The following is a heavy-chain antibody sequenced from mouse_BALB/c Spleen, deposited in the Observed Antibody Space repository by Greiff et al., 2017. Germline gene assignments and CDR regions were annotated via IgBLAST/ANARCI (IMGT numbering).Heavy chain of an antibody. CDR1: GYSITSGYY. CDR3: ALDSSGYMFAY. J-gene: IGHJ3*01. Sequence: ESGPGLVKPSQSLSLTCSVTGYSITSGYYWNWIRQFPGNKLEWMGYISYDGSNNYNPSLKNRISITRDTSKNQFFLKLNSVTTEDTATYYCALDSSGYMFAYWGQGTLVTVSA. D-gene: IGHD3-1*01. V-gene: IGHV3-6*02. CDR2: ISYDGSN.